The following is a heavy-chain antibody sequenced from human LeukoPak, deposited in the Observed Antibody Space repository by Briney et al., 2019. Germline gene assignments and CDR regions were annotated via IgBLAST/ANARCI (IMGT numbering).Heavy chain of an antibody. D-gene: IGHD6-19*01. CDR2: ISSSGDYI. J-gene: IGHJ4*02. CDR3: AKDMKDGIAVKWYFDY. Sequence: GGSLRLSCAASGFTLSSYSMNWVRQAPGKGLEWVSSISSSGDYIYYADSLKDRFTISKDNAKNSLYLHMNSLRAEDTAVYYCAKDMKDGIAVKWYFDYWGQGTLVTVSS. V-gene: IGHV3-21*04. CDR1: GFTLSSYS.